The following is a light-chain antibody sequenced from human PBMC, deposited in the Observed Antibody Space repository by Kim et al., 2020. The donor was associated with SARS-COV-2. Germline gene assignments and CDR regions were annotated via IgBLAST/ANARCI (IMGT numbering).Light chain of an antibody. Sequence: EIVVTQSPGTLSLSPGERPTLSCRASYSLNSNYVAWYQQKPGQAPRLLISGASTRATGIPDRFSGSGSGTDFTLTINRLEPEDFAVYYCQFYGSSPRWTFGQGTKVDIK. CDR1: YSLNSNY. CDR3: QFYGSSPRWT. V-gene: IGKV3-20*01. CDR2: GAS. J-gene: IGKJ1*01.